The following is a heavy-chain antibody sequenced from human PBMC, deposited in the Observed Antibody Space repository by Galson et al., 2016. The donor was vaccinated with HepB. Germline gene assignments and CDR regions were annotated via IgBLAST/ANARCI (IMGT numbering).Heavy chain of an antibody. Sequence: SLRLSCAASRFIFRFPFRDYAMSWVRQAPGKGLEWVSVVSGSGDSTDYADSVKGRFIISRDNSRNTVYLQMNSLRAEDTAVYYGAKEGVRLTSGWQFDYWGQGTLVTVSS. J-gene: IGHJ4*02. CDR1: RFIFRFPFRDYA. CDR2: VSGSGDST. CDR3: AKEGVRLTSGWQFDY. D-gene: IGHD6-19*01. V-gene: IGHV3-23*01.